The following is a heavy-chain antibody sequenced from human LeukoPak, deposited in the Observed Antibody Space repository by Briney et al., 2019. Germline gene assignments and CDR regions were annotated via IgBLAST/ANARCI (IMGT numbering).Heavy chain of an antibody. D-gene: IGHD5-18*01. Sequence: GGSLRLSCTASGLTVSSNHMSWVRQAPGKGLEWVSVIYSGGITYYADSVKGRFTISRDNSKNTLYLQMNSLRAEDTAVYYCARETAANQGFDPWGQGILVTVSS. CDR3: ARETAANQGFDP. CDR2: IYSGGIT. CDR1: GLTVSSNH. J-gene: IGHJ5*02. V-gene: IGHV3-66*01.